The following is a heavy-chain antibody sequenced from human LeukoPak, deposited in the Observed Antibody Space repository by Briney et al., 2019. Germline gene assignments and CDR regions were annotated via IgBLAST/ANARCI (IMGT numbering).Heavy chain of an antibody. Sequence: ASVKVSCKASGYTFTSYDINWVRQATGQGLEWMGWMNPNSGNTGYAQKFQGRVTMTRNTSISTAYMEPSSLRSEDTAVYYCARVEVVPAANFDYWGQGTLVTVSS. J-gene: IGHJ4*02. V-gene: IGHV1-8*01. CDR3: ARVEVVPAANFDY. CDR2: MNPNSGNT. CDR1: GYTFTSYD. D-gene: IGHD2-2*01.